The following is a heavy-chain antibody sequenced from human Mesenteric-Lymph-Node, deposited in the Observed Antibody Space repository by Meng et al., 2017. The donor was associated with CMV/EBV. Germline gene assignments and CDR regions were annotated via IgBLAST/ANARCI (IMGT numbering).Heavy chain of an antibody. CDR2: IYYSGST. CDR3: ARDSLLLTTGRNYYGMDV. D-gene: IGHD1-14*01. Sequence: SETLSLTCAVYGGSFSGYYWSWIRQPPGKGLEWIGSIYYSGSTYYNPSLKSRVTISVDTSKNQFSLKLSSVTAADTAVYYCARDSLLLTTGRNYYGMDVWGQGTTVTVSS. CDR1: GGSFSGYY. V-gene: IGHV4-34*01. J-gene: IGHJ6*02.